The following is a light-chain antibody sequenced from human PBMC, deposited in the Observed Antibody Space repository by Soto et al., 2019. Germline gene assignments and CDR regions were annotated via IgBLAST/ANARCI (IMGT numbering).Light chain of an antibody. J-gene: IGKJ4*01. CDR3: QHSHSTPLT. V-gene: IGKV1-39*01. CDR1: QSVSSH. CDR2: AAS. Sequence: DIQMTQSPSSLSASIGDRVTITCRASQSVSSHLNWYQQKPGKAPKLLICAASSLQSGVPSRFSGSGSGTDFTLTISSLQPEDFATYYCQHSHSTPLTFGGGTKVEIK.